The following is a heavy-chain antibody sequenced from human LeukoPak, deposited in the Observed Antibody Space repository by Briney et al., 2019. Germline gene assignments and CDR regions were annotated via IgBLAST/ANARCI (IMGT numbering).Heavy chain of an antibody. CDR1: GGTFSSYA. CDR3: AVVVVPAAITGIDY. V-gene: IGHV1-69*13. D-gene: IGHD2-2*02. J-gene: IGHJ4*02. Sequence: SVKVSCKASGGTFSSYAISWVRQAPGQGLEWMRGIIPIFGTANYAQKFQGRVTITADESTSTAYMELSSLRSEDTAVYYCAVVVVPAAITGIDYWGQGTLVTVSS. CDR2: IIPIFGTA.